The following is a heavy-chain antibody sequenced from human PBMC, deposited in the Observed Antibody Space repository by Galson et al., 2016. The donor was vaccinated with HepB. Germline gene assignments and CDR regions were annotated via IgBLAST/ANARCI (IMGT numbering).Heavy chain of an antibody. D-gene: IGHD2-21*02. CDR1: GFTFGAFA. J-gene: IGHJ5*02. V-gene: IGHV3-23*01. CDR2: ISGSHNA. Sequence: SLRLSCAASGFTFGAFALTWVRQAPGKGLEWVSGISGSHNAYYADSVKGRFTVSRGNLRNTLYLQMNTLTVEDTAVYYCAKVDCGDCLTGFGPWGQGTLVSVSS. CDR3: AKVDCGDCLTGFGP.